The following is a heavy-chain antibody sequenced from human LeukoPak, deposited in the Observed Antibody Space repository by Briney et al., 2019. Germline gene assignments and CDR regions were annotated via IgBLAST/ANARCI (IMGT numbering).Heavy chain of an antibody. Sequence: GGSLRLSCAASGVSFSDSAMHWVRQASGKGLEWVGRIRDKADSYATAYAASVKGRFTISRDDSKNTAYLQMNSLRAEDTAVYYCAKGIVVVVAATYFDYWGQGTLVTVSS. CDR1: GVSFSDSA. CDR2: IRDKADSYAT. J-gene: IGHJ4*02. D-gene: IGHD2-15*01. V-gene: IGHV3-73*01. CDR3: AKGIVVVVAATYFDY.